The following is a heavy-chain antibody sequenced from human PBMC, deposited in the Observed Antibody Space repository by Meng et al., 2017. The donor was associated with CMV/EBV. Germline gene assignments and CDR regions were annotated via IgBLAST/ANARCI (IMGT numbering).Heavy chain of an antibody. Sequence: GGSLRLSCAASGFTFDDYTMHWVRQAPGKGLEWVSLISWDGGSTYYADSVKGRFTISRDNSKNSLYLQMNSLRTEDTAVYYCAKGVSDAVDYWGQGTLVTVSS. V-gene: IGHV3-43*01. CDR3: AKGVSDAVDY. D-gene: IGHD3-16*02. CDR2: ISWDGGST. J-gene: IGHJ4*02. CDR1: GFTFDDYT.